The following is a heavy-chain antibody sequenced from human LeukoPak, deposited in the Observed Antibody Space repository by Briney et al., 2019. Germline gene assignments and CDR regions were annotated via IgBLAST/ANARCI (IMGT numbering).Heavy chain of an antibody. CDR3: ARGRWDYVWGSYRPFDY. V-gene: IGHV4-34*01. D-gene: IGHD3-16*02. J-gene: IGHJ4*02. CDR1: GGSFSGYY. CDR2: MNHSGST. Sequence: SETLSLTCAVYGGSFSGYYWSWIRQPPGKGLEWLGEMNHSGSTNYNPSLKSRVTISVDTSKNQFSLKLSSVTAADTAEYYCARGRWDYVWGSYRPFDYWGQGTLVTVSS.